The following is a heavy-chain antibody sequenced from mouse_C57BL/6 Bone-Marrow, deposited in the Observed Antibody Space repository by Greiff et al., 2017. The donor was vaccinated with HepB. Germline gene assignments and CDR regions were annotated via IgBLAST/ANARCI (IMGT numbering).Heavy chain of an antibody. CDR3: ARNGPTGHWYFDV. Sequence: EVKVVESGGGLVQPGGSLSLSCAASGFTFTDYYMSWVRQPPGKALEWLGFIRNKANGYTTEYSASVKGRFTISRDNSQSILYLHMNALRAEDSATYYCARNGPTGHWYFDVWGTGTTVTVSS. CDR2: IRNKANGYTT. D-gene: IGHD4-1*02. J-gene: IGHJ1*03. V-gene: IGHV7-3*01. CDR1: GFTFTDYY.